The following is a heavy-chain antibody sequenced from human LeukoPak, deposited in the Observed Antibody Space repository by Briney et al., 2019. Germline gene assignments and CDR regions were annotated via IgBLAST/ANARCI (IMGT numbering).Heavy chain of an antibody. J-gene: IGHJ2*01. CDR3: ARGWGSKGRDFDL. CDR2: ISSSSSYI. D-gene: IGHD7-27*01. V-gene: IGHV3-21*01. Sequence: GGSLRLSCAASGFTFSSYSMNWVRQAPGKGLEWVSSISSSSSYIYYADSVKGRLTISRDNSKNSLYLQMNSLRDEDTAVYYCARGWGSKGRDFDLWGRGTLVTVSS. CDR1: GFTFSSYS.